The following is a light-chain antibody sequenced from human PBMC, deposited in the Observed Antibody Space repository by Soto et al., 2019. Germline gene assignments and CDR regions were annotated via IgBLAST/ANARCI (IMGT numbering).Light chain of an antibody. J-gene: IGLJ3*02. Sequence: QSALTQPRSVSGSPGQSVTISCTGTSSDVGGYIYVSWYQQYPAKAPKVMIYDVSRRPSGVPDRFSGSKSGNTASLTISGLQAEDEAVYYCCSYAGNKTGVFGGGTKLTVL. CDR3: CSYAGNKTGV. V-gene: IGLV2-11*01. CDR1: SSDVGGYIY. CDR2: DVS.